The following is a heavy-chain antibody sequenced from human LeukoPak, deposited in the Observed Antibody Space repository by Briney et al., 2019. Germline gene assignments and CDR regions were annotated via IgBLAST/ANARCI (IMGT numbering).Heavy chain of an antibody. V-gene: IGHV3-7*05. D-gene: IGHD3-22*01. CDR1: GFTFRTFW. CDR3: VREPYYYDGSGVFDY. J-gene: IGHJ4*02. Sequence: GGSLRLSCAASGFTFRTFWMSWVRQAPGKGLEWVANIKRDGSEKYCVDSVKGRFTISRDNAKNSLYLQMNSLRAEDTAVYYCVREPYYYDGSGVFDYWGQGSLVTVSS. CDR2: IKRDGSEK.